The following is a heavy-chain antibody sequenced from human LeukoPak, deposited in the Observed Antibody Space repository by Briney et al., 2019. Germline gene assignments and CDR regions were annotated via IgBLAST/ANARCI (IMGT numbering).Heavy chain of an antibody. CDR2: ISYDGSNK. CDR3: ARELPEYSSSRGLDY. V-gene: IGHV3-30-3*01. CDR1: GFTFSSYA. D-gene: IGHD6-6*01. Sequence: GGSLRLSCAASGFTFSSYAMHWVRQAPGKGLEWVAVISYDGSNKYYADPVKGRFTISRDNSKNTLYLQMNSLRAEDTAVYYCARELPEYSSSRGLDYWGQGTLVTVSS. J-gene: IGHJ4*02.